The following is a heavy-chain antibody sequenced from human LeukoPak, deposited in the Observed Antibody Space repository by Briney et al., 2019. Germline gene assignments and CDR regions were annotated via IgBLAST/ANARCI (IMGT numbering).Heavy chain of an antibody. D-gene: IGHD3-9*01. CDR1: GYTFTSYG. J-gene: IGHJ4*02. CDR3: ARGASYVILTGYSYFDY. CDR2: ISIHNGNT. Sequence: SGKVSCKSSGYTFTSYGISWVRQAPGQGLELMGWISIHNGNTNYAQKFQGRVTMTTDTSTSTAYMELRSLRSEDTAVYYCARGASYVILTGYSYFDYWGQGTLVTVSS. V-gene: IGHV1-18*01.